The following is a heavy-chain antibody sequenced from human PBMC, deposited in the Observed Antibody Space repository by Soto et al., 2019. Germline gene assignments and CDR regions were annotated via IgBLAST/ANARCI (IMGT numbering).Heavy chain of an antibody. CDR1: VYTFTSYT. CDR2: IKPDSGNT. CDR3: VRTAEHTSSCFDP. J-gene: IGHJ5*02. D-gene: IGHD2-2*01. Sequence: ASAKVSCKASVYTFTSYTLHWVRQAPGQWLELMWWIKPDSGNTKXSQSFQGRVXMTRDTSSSICXMELSXLRSEDTAVYYCVRTAEHTSSCFDPWGQGTLVTVSS. V-gene: IGHV1-3*01.